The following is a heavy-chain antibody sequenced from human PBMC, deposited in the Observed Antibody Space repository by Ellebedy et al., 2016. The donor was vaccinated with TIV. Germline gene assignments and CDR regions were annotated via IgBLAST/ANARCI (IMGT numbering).Heavy chain of an antibody. J-gene: IGHJ4*02. CDR3: ASLCSSTSCYRANLDY. CDR2: IYYSGSA. D-gene: IGHD2-2*02. V-gene: IGHV4-39*07. Sequence: MPSETLSLTCTVSGGSISNSDYYWNWIRQPPGKGLEWIGSIYYSGSAYYNPSLKSRVTVSVDTSKNQFSLNLSSVTAADTAVYYCASLCSSTSCYRANLDYWGQGTLVTVSS. CDR1: GGSISNSDYY.